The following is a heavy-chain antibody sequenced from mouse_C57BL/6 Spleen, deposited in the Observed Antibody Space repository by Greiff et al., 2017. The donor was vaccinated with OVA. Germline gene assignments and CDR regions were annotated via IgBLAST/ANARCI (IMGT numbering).Heavy chain of an antibody. V-gene: IGHV5-4*01. D-gene: IGHD4-1*01. CDR2: ISDGGSYT. Sequence: DVQLQESGGGLVKPGGSLKLSCAASGFTFSSYAMSWVRQTPEKRLEWVATISDGGSYTYYPDNVKGRFTISRDNAKNNLYLQMSHLKSEDTAMYYCARDRSWDYFDYWGQGTTLTVSS. CDR1: GFTFSSYA. CDR3: ARDRSWDYFDY. J-gene: IGHJ2*01.